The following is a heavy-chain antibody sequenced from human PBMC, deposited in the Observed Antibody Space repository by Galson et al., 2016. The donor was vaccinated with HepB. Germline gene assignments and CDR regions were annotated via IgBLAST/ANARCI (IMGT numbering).Heavy chain of an antibody. CDR1: GGSISSGNW. CDR3: ARQRNDRDSYGLDH. D-gene: IGHD5-18*01. J-gene: IGHJ4*02. Sequence: SETLSLTCAVFGGSISSGNWWSWVRQPPGKGLEWIGEIHHSGNTTYNPSLKSPVTIFVDKSKNQLSLKVSSVTAADTAVYYCARQRNDRDSYGLDHWGQGILVTVSS. CDR2: IHHSGNT. V-gene: IGHV4-4*02.